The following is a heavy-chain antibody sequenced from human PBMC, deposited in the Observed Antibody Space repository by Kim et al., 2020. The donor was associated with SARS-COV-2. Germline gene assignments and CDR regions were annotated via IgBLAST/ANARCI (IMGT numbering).Heavy chain of an antibody. CDR2: IKQDGSEK. CDR3: ARVLPGPDSSSWY. J-gene: IGHJ2*01. CDR1: GFSFSKYW. D-gene: IGHD6-13*01. V-gene: IGHV3-7*01. Sequence: GGSLRLSCAASGFSFSKYWMSWVRQAQGKGLEWVANIKQDGSEKYYVDSVKGRFTISRDNAKSSLFLQMNSLRAEDTSVYYCARVLPGPDSSSWY.